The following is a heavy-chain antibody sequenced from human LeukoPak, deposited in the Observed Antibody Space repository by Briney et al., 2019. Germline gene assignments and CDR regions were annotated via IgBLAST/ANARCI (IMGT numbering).Heavy chain of an antibody. V-gene: IGHV3-7*04. CDR1: GSTFTIYW. CDR3: ARGSGWYRGLDV. CDR2: IKEDGSQK. D-gene: IGHD6-19*01. J-gene: IGHJ6*02. Sequence: GGTLRLSCAASGSTFTIYWMSWVRQAPGKGLEWVADIKEDGSQKYYVDSVKGRFTISRDNAKNSLYLQMNSLRAEDTAVYSCARGSGWYRGLDVWGQGTTVTVSS.